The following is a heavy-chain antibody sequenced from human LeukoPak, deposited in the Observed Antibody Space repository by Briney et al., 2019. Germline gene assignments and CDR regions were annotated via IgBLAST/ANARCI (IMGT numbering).Heavy chain of an antibody. V-gene: IGHV4-59*01. CDR1: GGSISSYY. D-gene: IGHD5-12*01. Sequence: PSQTLSLTCTISGGSISSYYWSWIRQPPGKGLEWIGYIYYTGSTNHNPSLKSRVTISVDTSKNQFSLKLSSVTAADTAVYYCARVVYSGYDFRGAMDVWGKGTTVTVSS. J-gene: IGHJ6*03. CDR2: IYYTGST. CDR3: ARVVYSGYDFRGAMDV.